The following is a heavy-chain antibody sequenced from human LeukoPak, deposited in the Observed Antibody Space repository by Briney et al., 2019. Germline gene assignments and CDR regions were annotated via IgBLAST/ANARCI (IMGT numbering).Heavy chain of an antibody. V-gene: IGHV4-34*01. J-gene: IGHJ4*02. CDR1: GGSFSGYY. CDR2: INHSGST. CDR3: ARVSSRYSSGWYKKPLDY. Sequence: SETLSLTCAVYGGSFSGYYWSWIRQPPGKGLEWIGEINHSGSTNYNPSLKSRVTISADTSKNQFSLKLSSVTAADTAVYYCARVSSRYSSGWYKKPLDYWGQGTLVTVSS. D-gene: IGHD6-19*01.